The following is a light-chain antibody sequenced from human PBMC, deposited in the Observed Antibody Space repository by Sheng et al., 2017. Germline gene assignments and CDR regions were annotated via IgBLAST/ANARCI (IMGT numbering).Light chain of an antibody. CDR2: ENN. V-gene: IGLV1-51*01. Sequence: QLVLTQPPSVSAAPGQKVSISCSGDSSNIGKNYVSWYQQVPGTAPKLLIYENNERPSGISDRFSGSKSGTSATLGITGLQTGDEADYYCGTWDSSLNPVFGGGTKLTVL. CDR1: SSNIGKNY. J-gene: IGLJ3*02. CDR3: GTWDSSLNPV.